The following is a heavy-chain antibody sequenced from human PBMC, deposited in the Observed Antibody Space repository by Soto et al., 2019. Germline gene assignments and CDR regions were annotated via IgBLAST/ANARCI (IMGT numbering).Heavy chain of an antibody. CDR3: ASPRVETDY. D-gene: IGHD3-3*01. V-gene: IGHV4-59*08. Sequence: SETLSLTCSVSGGFISHYYWSWIRQPPGKGPEWIGYIYYSGSTNYNPSLKSRVTISVDTSKNQFSLKLSSVTAADTAVYYCASPRVETDYWGQGTLVTVSS. CDR1: GGFISHYY. J-gene: IGHJ4*02. CDR2: IYYSGST.